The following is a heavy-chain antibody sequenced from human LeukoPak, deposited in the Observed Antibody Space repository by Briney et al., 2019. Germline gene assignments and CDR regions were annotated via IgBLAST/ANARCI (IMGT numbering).Heavy chain of an antibody. Sequence: AGTLTLSCAASGFTFSCYRMERVLQAPGKEREWGSSIISSSSYIYYADSVKGRLTISRDNAKNSLYLQITSLRAEDTAVYYCERCGGDCYCILGWGDYWGQGTLVTVSS. CDR1: GFTFSCYR. D-gene: IGHD2-21*02. J-gene: IGHJ4*02. CDR2: IISSSSYI. V-gene: IGHV3-21*01. CDR3: ERCGGDCYCILGWGDY.